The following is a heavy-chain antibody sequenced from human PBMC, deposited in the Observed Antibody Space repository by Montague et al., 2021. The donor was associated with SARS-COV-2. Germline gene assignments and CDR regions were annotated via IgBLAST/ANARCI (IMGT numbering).Heavy chain of an antibody. CDR2: INHSGST. D-gene: IGHD3-22*01. V-gene: IGHV4-34*01. Sequence: SETLSLTCAVYGGSFSGYYWSWIRQPPGKGLEWIGEINHSGSTKYNPSLKSRVTISVDTSKNQFSLKLSSVTAVDTAVYYCARGMKRLFTYDYDSSGYASDSWGQGTLVTVSS. J-gene: IGHJ4*02. CDR1: GGSFSGYY. CDR3: ARGMKRLFTYDYDSSGYASDS.